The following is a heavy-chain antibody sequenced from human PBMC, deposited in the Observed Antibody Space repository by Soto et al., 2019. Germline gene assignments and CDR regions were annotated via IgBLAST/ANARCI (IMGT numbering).Heavy chain of an antibody. Sequence: QVQLVQSGAEVKKPGSSVKVSCKASGGTFSSYTISWVRQAPGQGLEWMGRIIPILGIANYAQKFQGRVTITANKSTRTAYMELSSLRSEDTAVYYCGRSGGDEGLAAGIYAFDFWGQGTMVTVSS. CDR1: GGTFSSYT. CDR3: GRSGGDEGLAAGIYAFDF. J-gene: IGHJ3*01. V-gene: IGHV1-69*02. CDR2: IIPILGIA. D-gene: IGHD6-13*01.